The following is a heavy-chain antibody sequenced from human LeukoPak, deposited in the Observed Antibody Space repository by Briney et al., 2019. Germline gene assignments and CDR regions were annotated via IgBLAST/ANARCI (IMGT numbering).Heavy chain of an antibody. D-gene: IGHD4-17*01. Sequence: PGGSLRLSCSASGFTFSSYAMHWVRQAPGKGLEWVAVISYDGSNKYYADSVKGRFTISRDNSKNTLYLQMNSLRAEDTAVYYCARDRMTTVTTILFYYYGMDVWGQGTTVTVSS. CDR1: GFTFSSYA. CDR2: ISYDGSNK. V-gene: IGHV3-30-3*01. CDR3: ARDRMTTVTTILFYYYGMDV. J-gene: IGHJ6*02.